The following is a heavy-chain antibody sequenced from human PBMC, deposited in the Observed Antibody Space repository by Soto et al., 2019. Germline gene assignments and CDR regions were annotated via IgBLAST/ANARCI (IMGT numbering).Heavy chain of an antibody. CDR3: ARSSRIQLWLRSCDY. CDR2: ISYDGSNK. CDR1: GFTFSSYA. J-gene: IGHJ4*02. D-gene: IGHD5-18*01. Sequence: QVQLVESGGGVVQPGRSLRLSCAASGFTFSSYAMHWFRQAPGKGLEWVAVISYDGSNKYYADSVKGRFTISRDNSKNTLYLQMNSLRAEDTAVYYCARSSRIQLWLRSCDYWGQGTLVTVSS. V-gene: IGHV3-30-3*01.